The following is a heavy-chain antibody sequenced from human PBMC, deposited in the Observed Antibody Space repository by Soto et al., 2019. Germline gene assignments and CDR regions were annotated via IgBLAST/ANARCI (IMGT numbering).Heavy chain of an antibody. CDR1: GFTFSSYG. CDR2: ISYDGSNK. J-gene: IGHJ5*01. CDR3: AKDSEQLVYNWFDP. V-gene: IGHV3-30*18. D-gene: IGHD6-13*01. Sequence: PGGSLRLSCAASGFTFSSYGMHWVRQAPGKGLEWVAVISYDGSNKYYADSVKGRFTISRDNSKNTLYLQMNSLRAEDTAVYYCAKDSEQLVYNWFDPVGQETLVTVSS.